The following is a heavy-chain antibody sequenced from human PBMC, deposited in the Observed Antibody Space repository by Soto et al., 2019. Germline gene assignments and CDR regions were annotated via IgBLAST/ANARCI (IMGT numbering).Heavy chain of an antibody. CDR3: AKSCSGAYCSYFDY. Sequence: EVQLLESGGGLIQPGGSLRLSCAASGFIFNHYGMSWVRQAPGKGLEWVSDISGSADITWYADSVKGRFTIPRDNSENTLFLQANSLRAEDTAVYFCAKSCSGAYCSYFDYWGQGTLVTVSS. D-gene: IGHD2-15*01. CDR2: ISGSADIT. CDR1: GFIFNHYG. V-gene: IGHV3-23*01. J-gene: IGHJ4*02.